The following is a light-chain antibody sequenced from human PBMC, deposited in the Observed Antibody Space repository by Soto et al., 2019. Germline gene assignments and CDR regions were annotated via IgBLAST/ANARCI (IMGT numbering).Light chain of an antibody. Sequence: DIQMTQSPSSLSAYVGDRVTITCRASQRISVSLNWYQQKPGKAPKLLIQTESTLQSGGPSMFSGSGYETAFTLTISSLHPEHFATYYCQQSYSIPYIFGQGTRVEI. CDR3: QQSYSIPYI. CDR1: QRISVS. CDR2: TES. J-gene: IGKJ2*01. V-gene: IGKV1-39*01.